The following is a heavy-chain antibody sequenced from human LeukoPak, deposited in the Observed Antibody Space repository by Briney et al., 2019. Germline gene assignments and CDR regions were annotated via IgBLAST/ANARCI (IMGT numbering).Heavy chain of an antibody. D-gene: IGHD3-10*01. CDR2: INAGNGNT. V-gene: IGHV1-3*01. CDR3: ARAHPYMVRGGWFDP. Sequence: GASVKVSCKASGYTFTSYAMHWVRQAPGQRLEWMGWINAGNGNTKYSQKFQGRVTITRDTSASTAYMELSSLRSEDTAVYYCARAHPYMVRGGWFDPWGQGILVTVSS. CDR1: GYTFTSYA. J-gene: IGHJ5*02.